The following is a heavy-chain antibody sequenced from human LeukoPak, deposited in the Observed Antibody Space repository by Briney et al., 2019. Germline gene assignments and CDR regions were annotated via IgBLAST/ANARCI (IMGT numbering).Heavy chain of an antibody. J-gene: IGHJ4*02. V-gene: IGHV4-59*01. D-gene: IGHD1-20*01. CDR1: GASINAYF. CDR3: ARVFMDNNNSYDY. Sequence: SETLSLTCTVSGASINAYFWSWLRQPPGKGLEWIGYISYNGGTNYNPSLQSRVTISIDTSKNQFSLTLTSVSAADTAIYYCARVFMDNNNSYDYWGQGTLVTVSS. CDR2: ISYNGGT.